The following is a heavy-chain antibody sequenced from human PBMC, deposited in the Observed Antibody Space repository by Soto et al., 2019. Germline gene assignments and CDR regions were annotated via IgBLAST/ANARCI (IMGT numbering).Heavy chain of an antibody. V-gene: IGHV1-69*02. CDR2: IIPILGIA. Sequence: QVQLVQSGAEVKKPGSSVKVSCKASGGTFSSYTISWVRQAPGQGLEWMGRIIPILGIANYAQKFQGRVTITADKSTSTAYMELSSLRSEDTSVYYCASEDGDPSWGYYWYFDLWGRGTLLTVSP. D-gene: IGHD4-17*01. J-gene: IGHJ2*01. CDR1: GGTFSSYT. CDR3: ASEDGDPSWGYYWYFDL.